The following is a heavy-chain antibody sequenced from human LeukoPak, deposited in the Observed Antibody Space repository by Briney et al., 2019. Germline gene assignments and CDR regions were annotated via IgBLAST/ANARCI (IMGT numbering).Heavy chain of an antibody. V-gene: IGHV4-38-2*01. D-gene: IGHD3-16*01. Sequence: SETLSLTCAVSGYSISSGYYWGWIRQPPGKGLEWIGSVYHSGSTYYNPSLKSRVTISVDTSKNQFSLRLSSVNAADTAVYYCARRLGRPNTDIDYWGQGTLVTVSS. CDR2: VYHSGST. CDR1: GYSISSGYY. J-gene: IGHJ4*02. CDR3: ARRLGRPNTDIDY.